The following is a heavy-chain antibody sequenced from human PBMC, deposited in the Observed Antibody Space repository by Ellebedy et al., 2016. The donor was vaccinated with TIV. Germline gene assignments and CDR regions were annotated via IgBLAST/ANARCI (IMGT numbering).Heavy chain of an antibody. J-gene: IGHJ4*02. CDR1: GDSVSSKSAA. CDR2: TYYRSKWYN. V-gene: IGHV6-1*01. Sequence: MPSETLSLTCAISGDSVSSKSAALTWLRQSPWRGLECLGRTYYRSKWYNEYAVSVESRITINSDTSKNQFSLQLSSVTPEDTAIYYCAREIRAYDSWGQGTLVTVSS. CDR3: AREIRAYDS.